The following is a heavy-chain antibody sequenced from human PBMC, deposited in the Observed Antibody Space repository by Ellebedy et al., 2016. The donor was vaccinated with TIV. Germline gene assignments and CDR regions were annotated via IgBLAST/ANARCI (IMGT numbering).Heavy chain of an antibody. CDR2: IYQDGGVQ. CDR3: ARRGSYGDYAVQINSWFDT. V-gene: IGHV3-7*01. D-gene: IGHD4-17*01. Sequence: GESLKISCAASGFSFRSYWMSWVRQAPGKGLEWVANIYQDGGVQYYVDSVKGRFTISRDNADHSLFLQMNSLRAADTAVYYCARRGSYGDYAVQINSWFDTWGRGILVAVSS. CDR1: GFSFRSYW. J-gene: IGHJ5*02.